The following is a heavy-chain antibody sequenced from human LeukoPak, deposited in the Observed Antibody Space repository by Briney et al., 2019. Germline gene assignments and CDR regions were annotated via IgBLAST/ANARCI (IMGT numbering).Heavy chain of an antibody. D-gene: IGHD3-9*01. V-gene: IGHV4-4*09. Sequence: SETLSLTCTVSGGSISSYYWSWIRQPPGKGLEWIGYIYTSGSTNYNPPLKSRVTISVDTSKNQFSLKLSSVTAADTAVYYCARSSDYDILTGYYRSYFDYWGQGTLVTVSS. CDR2: IYTSGST. CDR3: ARSSDYDILTGYYRSYFDY. J-gene: IGHJ4*02. CDR1: GGSISSYY.